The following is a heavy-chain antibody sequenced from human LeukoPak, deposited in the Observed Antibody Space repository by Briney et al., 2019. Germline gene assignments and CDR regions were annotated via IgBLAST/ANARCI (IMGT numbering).Heavy chain of an antibody. CDR1: GYTFTGYY. Sequence: ASVKVSCKASGYTFTGYYMHWVRQAPGQGLEWMGWINPNSGGTNYAQKFQGRVTMTRDTSISTAYMELSRLRSDDTAVYYCARVRTGIAAAGRDLAFDIWGQGTMVTVSS. CDR2: INPNSGGT. D-gene: IGHD6-13*01. V-gene: IGHV1-2*02. CDR3: ARVRTGIAAAGRDLAFDI. J-gene: IGHJ3*02.